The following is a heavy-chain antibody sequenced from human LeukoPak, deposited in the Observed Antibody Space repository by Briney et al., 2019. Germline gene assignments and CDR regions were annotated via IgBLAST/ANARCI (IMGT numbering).Heavy chain of an antibody. J-gene: IGHJ4*02. CDR3: ASECSYCVGGDCYPFDF. Sequence: ASVKVSCKASGYRFISHYIHWVRQAPGQGPEWLGWMHAGNGNTRYPEKFEGRVTMTRDTSSNTAYMDLTSIRSDDTAVYYCASECSYCVGGDCYPFDFWGQGTLVTVSS. CDR2: MHAGNGNT. CDR1: GYRFISHY. V-gene: IGHV1-2*02. D-gene: IGHD2-21*01.